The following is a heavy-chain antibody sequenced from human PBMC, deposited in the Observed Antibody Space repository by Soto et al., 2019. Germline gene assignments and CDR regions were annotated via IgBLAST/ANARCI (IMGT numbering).Heavy chain of an antibody. D-gene: IGHD6-13*01. CDR1: GGSISSSSYY. CDR2: IYYSGST. CDR3: ARHSPPVTRIAAAGNWFDP. Sequence: KSSETLSLTCTVSGGSISSSSYYWGWIRQPPGKGLEWIGSIYYSGSTYYNPSLKSRVTISVDTPKNQFSLKLSSVTAADTAVYYCARHSPPVTRIAAAGNWFDPWGQGTLVTVSS. V-gene: IGHV4-39*01. J-gene: IGHJ5*02.